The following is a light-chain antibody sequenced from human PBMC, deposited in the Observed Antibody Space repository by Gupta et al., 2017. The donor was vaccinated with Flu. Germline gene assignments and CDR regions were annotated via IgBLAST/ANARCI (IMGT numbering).Light chain of an antibody. CDR1: QSVRSSY. CDR2: GAS. V-gene: IGKV3-20*01. CDR3: QQYCSSPRT. J-gene: IGKJ1*01. Sequence: EIVLTQSPGTLSLSPGERATLSCRASQSVRSSYLAWYQQKPGQAPRLLIYGASSRATGIPDRFSGSGSGTEFTLTISRLEPEDFAVYYCQQYCSSPRTFGQGTKVEIK.